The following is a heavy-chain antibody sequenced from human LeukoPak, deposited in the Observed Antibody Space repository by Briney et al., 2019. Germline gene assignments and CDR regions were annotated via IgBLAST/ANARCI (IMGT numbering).Heavy chain of an antibody. J-gene: IGHJ6*04. V-gene: IGHV1-18*04. CDR3: ARDQYSSSWYGYYYYGMDV. CDR2: ISAYNGNT. CDR1: GYTFTSYG. Sequence: ASVKVSCKASGYTFTSYGISWVRQAPGQGLEWMGWISAYNGNTNYAQKLQGRVTMTTDTSTSTAYMELRSLRSDDTAVYYCARDQYSSSWYGYYYYGMDVGGKGTTVTVSS. D-gene: IGHD6-13*01.